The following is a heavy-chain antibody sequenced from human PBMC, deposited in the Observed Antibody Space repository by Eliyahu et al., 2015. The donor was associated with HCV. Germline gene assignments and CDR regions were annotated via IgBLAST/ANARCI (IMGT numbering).Heavy chain of an antibody. D-gene: IGHD5-24*01. J-gene: IGHJ2*01. CDR3: ARAPRDGYNYNWYFDL. Sequence: QVQLVQSGAEVKKPGSSVKVSCKASGGTFSSYTISWVRQAPGQGLEWMGRGTPILGIANYAQKFQGRVTITADKSTSTAYMELSSLRSEDTAVYYCARAPRDGYNYNWYFDLWGRGTLVTVSS. V-gene: IGHV1-69*02. CDR2: GTPILGIA. CDR1: GGTFSSYT.